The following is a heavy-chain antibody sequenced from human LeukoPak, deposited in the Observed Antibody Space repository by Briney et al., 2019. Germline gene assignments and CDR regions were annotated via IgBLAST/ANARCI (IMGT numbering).Heavy chain of an antibody. V-gene: IGHV3-23*01. CDR2: ISGSGGST. D-gene: IGHD2-2*01. Sequence: PGGSLRLPCAASGFTFSSYAMSWVRQAPGKGLEWVSAISGSGGSTYYADSVKGRFTISRDNSKNTLYLQMNSLRAEGTAVYYCAKVDGYCSSTSCYSWGQGTLVTVSS. CDR1: GFTFSSYA. CDR3: AKVDGYCSSTSCYS. J-gene: IGHJ5*02.